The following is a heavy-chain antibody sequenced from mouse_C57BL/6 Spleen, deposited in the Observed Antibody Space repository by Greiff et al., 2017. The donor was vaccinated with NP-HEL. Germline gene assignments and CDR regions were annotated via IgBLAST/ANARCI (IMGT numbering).Heavy chain of an antibody. CDR2: ISYSGST. CDR3: ARVGNWDGYFDV. J-gene: IGHJ1*03. CDR1: GYSITSGYD. V-gene: IGHV3-1*01. D-gene: IGHD4-1*01. Sequence: DVKLQESGPGMVKPSQSLSLTCTVTGYSITSGYDWHWIRHFPGNKLEWMGYISYSGSTNYNPSLKSRISITHDTSKNHFFLKLNSVTTEDTATYYCARVGNWDGYFDVWGTGTTVTVSS.